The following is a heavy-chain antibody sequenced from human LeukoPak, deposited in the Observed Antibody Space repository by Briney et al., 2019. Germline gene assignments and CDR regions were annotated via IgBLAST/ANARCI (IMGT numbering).Heavy chain of an antibody. J-gene: IGHJ3*02. CDR3: ARDRPSLAVAEASDI. CDR2: IYSGGST. Sequence: PGGSLRLSCAASGFTVSSNYMSWVRQAPGKGLEWVSVIYSGGSTYYADSVKGRFTISRDNSKNTLYLQMNSLRAEDTAVYYCARDRPSLAVAEASDIWGQGTMVTVSS. V-gene: IGHV3-53*01. D-gene: IGHD6-19*01. CDR1: GFTVSSNY.